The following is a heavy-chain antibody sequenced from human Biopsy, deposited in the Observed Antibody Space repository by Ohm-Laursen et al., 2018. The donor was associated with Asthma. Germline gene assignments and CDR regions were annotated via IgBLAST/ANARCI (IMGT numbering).Heavy chain of an antibody. CDR3: ARTTYGDDGFDP. D-gene: IGHD4-17*01. CDR1: GGPINIGDYY. CDR2: IYYSGST. V-gene: IGHV4-31*03. Sequence: TLSLTCTVSGGPINIGDYYWSWIRQLPVKGLEWTGYIYYSGSTYYNPSLKSRVSISLDTSKNQFSLSLTSVTAADTAVYYCARTTYGDDGFDPWGQGTLVTVSS. J-gene: IGHJ5*02.